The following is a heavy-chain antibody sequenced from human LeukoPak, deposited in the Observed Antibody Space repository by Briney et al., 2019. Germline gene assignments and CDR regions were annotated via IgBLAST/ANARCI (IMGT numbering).Heavy chain of an antibody. CDR2: IYYSGST. V-gene: IGHV4-59*01. J-gene: IGHJ4*02. Sequence: SETLSLTCTVSGGSISSYYWSWVRQPPGKGLEWIGYIYYSGSTNYNPSLKSRVTISVDTSKNQFSLKLSSVTAADTAVYYCAREGCTNGVCRGFDYWGQGTLVTVSS. CDR1: GGSISSYY. D-gene: IGHD2-8*01. CDR3: AREGCTNGVCRGFDY.